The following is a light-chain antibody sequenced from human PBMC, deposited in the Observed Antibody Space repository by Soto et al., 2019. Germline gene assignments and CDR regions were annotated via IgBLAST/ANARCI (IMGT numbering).Light chain of an antibody. CDR1: QSVLYSSNNKNY. CDR3: QQYYCTPYT. J-gene: IGKJ2*01. Sequence: DIVMTQSPDSLAVFLGERATINCKSSQSVLYSSNNKNYLAWYQQKPGQPPKLLIYWSSTRESGVPDRFSGSGSGTDFPLTICSLQAEDVAVYYCQQYYCTPYTFGQGTKLEIK. V-gene: IGKV4-1*01. CDR2: WSS.